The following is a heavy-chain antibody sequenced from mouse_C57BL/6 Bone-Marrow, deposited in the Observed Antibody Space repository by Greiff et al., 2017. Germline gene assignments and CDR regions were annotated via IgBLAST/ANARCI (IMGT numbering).Heavy chain of an antibody. CDR2: ISDGGSYT. V-gene: IGHV5-4*03. Sequence: DVKLVESGGGLVKPGGSLKLSCAASGFTFSSYAMSWVRQTPEKRLEWVATISDGGSYTYYPDNVKGRFTISRDNAKNNLYLQMSHLKSEDTAMYYCARAIVYGSRGFDYWGQGTTLTVSS. J-gene: IGHJ2*01. CDR3: ARAIVYGSRGFDY. CDR1: GFTFSSYA. D-gene: IGHD1-1*01.